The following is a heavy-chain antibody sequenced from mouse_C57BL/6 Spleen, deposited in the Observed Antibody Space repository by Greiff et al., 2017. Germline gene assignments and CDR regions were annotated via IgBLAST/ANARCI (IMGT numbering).Heavy chain of an antibody. CDR2: IHPSDSDT. CDR3: AITYYYGSSPFAY. CDR1: GYTFTSYW. V-gene: IGHV1-74*01. Sequence: QVQLQQPGAELVKPGASVKVSCKASGYTFTSYWMHWVKQRPGQGLEWIGRIHPSDSDTNYNQKFKGKATLTGDKSSSTAYMQLSSLTSEDSAVYYCAITYYYGSSPFAYWGQGTLVTVSA. D-gene: IGHD1-1*01. J-gene: IGHJ3*01.